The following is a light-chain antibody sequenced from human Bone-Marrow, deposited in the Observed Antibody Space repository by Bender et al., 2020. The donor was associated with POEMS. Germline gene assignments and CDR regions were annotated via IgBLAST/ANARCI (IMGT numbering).Light chain of an antibody. V-gene: IGLV3-1*01. CDR3: QVWQSGTAV. CDR2: QDT. Sequence: SYELIQSPSVSVSPGQTATITCSGDNLGDKYVCWYQQKPGQSPVLVIYQDTKRPSGIPERLSGSNSGNAATLTISGTQAMDEAEYYCQVWQSGTAVFGGGTKLTVL. CDR1: NLGDKY. J-gene: IGLJ2*01.